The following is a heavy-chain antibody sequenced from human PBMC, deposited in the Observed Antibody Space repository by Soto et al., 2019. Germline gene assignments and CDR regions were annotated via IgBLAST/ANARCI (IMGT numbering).Heavy chain of an antibody. CDR2: INHSGST. V-gene: IGHV4-34*01. J-gene: IGHJ4*02. Sequence: PSETLSLTCAVYGGSFSGYYWNWIRQPPGKGLEWIGEINHSGSTNYNPSLKSRVTISVDTSKNQFSLKLRSVTAADAAVYFCARIDGSGWFFDYWGQGTLVTVSS. D-gene: IGHD6-19*01. CDR3: ARIDGSGWFFDY. CDR1: GGSFSGYY.